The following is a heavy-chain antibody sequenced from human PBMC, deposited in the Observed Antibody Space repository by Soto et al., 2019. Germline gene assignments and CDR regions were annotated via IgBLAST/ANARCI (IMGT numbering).Heavy chain of an antibody. Sequence: LRLSCAASGFTFSSYAMSWVRQAPGEGLEWFSAISGSGGSTCYADSGKGRFTISRDNSKNTLYLQMNSRRAEDTAVYYCAKVWKRARSEIAAAVSHFDSWGHGVLITVSS. CDR3: AKVWKRARSEIAAAVSHFDS. J-gene: IGHJ4*01. D-gene: IGHD6-13*01. CDR1: GFTFSSYA. V-gene: IGHV3-23*01. CDR2: ISGSGGST.